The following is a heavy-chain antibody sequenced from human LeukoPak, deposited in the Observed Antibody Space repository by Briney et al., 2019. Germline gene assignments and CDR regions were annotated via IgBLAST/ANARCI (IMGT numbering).Heavy chain of an antibody. CDR3: ARAKAYFFDY. Sequence: GGSLRLSCAASVFTFSNYAMHWVRQAPGKGLQYLSDISSNGGSTYYADSVKGRFTISRDNSKNTLYLQMGSLRPEDMAVYYCARAKAYFFDYWGQGTLVTVSS. V-gene: IGHV3-64*02. CDR1: VFTFSNYA. CDR2: ISSNGGST. J-gene: IGHJ4*02.